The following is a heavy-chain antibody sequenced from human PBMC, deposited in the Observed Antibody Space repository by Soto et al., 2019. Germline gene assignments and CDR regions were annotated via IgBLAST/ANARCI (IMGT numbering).Heavy chain of an antibody. CDR2: IDASGST. J-gene: IGHJ4*02. Sequence: QGHLQESGPGLVRPSETLSLTCSVSGGSISTYYCNWIRQPAGKGLEWIGRIDASGSTNYNPSLKSRVTMSVDTSKNQFSLKLSSVTAADTALYYCARGGHDFWSGPFVYWGQGTPVNVTS. V-gene: IGHV4-4*07. D-gene: IGHD3-3*01. CDR1: GGSISTYY. CDR3: ARGGHDFWSGPFVY.